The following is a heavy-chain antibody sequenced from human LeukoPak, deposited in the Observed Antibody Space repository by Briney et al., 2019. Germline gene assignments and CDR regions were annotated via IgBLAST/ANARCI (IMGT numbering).Heavy chain of an antibody. CDR1: GFTFSNFV. CDR3: ARFGSAGATTDYYFFLDV. J-gene: IGHJ6*03. Sequence: GRSLRLSCAASGFTFSNFVVHWVREAPGRGREWVGVISNDETDRYYADSVKGRFTIFRDNSKNTLYLQMNSLRPEDSAVYYCARFGSAGATTDYYFFLDVWRKGTTVSVSS. V-gene: IGHV3-30*03. CDR2: ISNDETDR. D-gene: IGHD1-26*01.